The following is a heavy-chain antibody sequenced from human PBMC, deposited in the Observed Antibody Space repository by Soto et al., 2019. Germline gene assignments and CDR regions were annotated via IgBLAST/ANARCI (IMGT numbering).Heavy chain of an antibody. J-gene: IGHJ4*02. Sequence: PSETLSLTCTVSGGSISSYYLTWIRQPPGKGLEWIGYIYYRGSTNYNPSLKSRVTISVDTSKNQFSLKLSSVTAADTAVYYCARRYGGNLDYWGQGTLVTVSS. V-gene: IGHV4-59*08. CDR3: ARRYGGNLDY. CDR1: GGSISSYY. D-gene: IGHD1-26*01. CDR2: IYYRGST.